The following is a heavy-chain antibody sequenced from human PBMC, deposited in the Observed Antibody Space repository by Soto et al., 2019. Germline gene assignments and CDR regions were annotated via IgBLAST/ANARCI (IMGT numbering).Heavy chain of an antibody. CDR2: ISYDGSNK. D-gene: IGHD4-17*01. V-gene: IGHV3-30-3*01. CDR1: GFTFSSYA. CDR3: ARGGPYGDYASWFDP. J-gene: IGHJ5*02. Sequence: PGGSLRVSCAASGFTFSSYAMHWVRQAPGKGLEWVAVISYDGSNKYYAVSVKGRFTISRDNSKNTLYLQMNSLSAEDTAVYYCARGGPYGDYASWFDPWGQGTLVTVSS.